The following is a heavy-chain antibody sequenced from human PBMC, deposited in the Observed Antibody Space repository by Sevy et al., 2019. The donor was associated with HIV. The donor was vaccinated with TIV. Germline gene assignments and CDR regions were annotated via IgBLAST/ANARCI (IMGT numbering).Heavy chain of an antibody. D-gene: IGHD2-8*01. V-gene: IGHV3-73*01. CDR2: IRSKANNYAT. CDR1: GFTFSGSA. J-gene: IGHJ4*02. CDR3: TRGYCTEGVCYNFDY. Sequence: GGSLRLSCAASGFTFSGSAMHWIRQTSGKGLEWVGRIRSKANNYATTYAASVKGRFTISRDDSKNTAYLQMNSLKVEDTAVYYCTRGYCTEGVCYNFDYWGQGTLVTVSS.